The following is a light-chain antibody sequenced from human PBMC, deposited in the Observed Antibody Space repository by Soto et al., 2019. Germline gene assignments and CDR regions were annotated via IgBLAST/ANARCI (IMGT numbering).Light chain of an antibody. J-gene: IGKJ3*01. V-gene: IGKV1-5*03. CDR1: HSISTW. CDR2: RAA. Sequence: DIQMTQSPSTLSASVGDRVTITCRASHSISTWLAWVQQKPGKATKLLVYRAASLESGVTSRFSGSGSGTEFTLTISSLQPDDFANYYGQHYYSYSGTFGAGTKVYIK. CDR3: QHYYSYSGT.